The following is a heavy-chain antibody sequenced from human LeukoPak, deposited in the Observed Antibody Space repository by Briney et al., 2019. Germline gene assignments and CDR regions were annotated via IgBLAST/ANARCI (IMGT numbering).Heavy chain of an antibody. CDR1: GGSFSGYY. D-gene: IGHD4-17*01. Sequence: SETLSLTCAVYGGSFSGYYWSWIRQPPGKGLEWIGEINHSGSTNYNPSLKSRVTISVDTSKNQFSLKLSSVTAADTAVYYCARHGWGDYGDYSYFDYWGQGTLVTV. V-gene: IGHV4-34*01. CDR2: INHSGST. J-gene: IGHJ4*02. CDR3: ARHGWGDYGDYSYFDY.